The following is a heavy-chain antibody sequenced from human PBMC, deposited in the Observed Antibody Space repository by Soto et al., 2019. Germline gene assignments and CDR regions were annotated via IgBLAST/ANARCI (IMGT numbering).Heavy chain of an antibody. D-gene: IGHD3-22*01. CDR3: AIRSSDSSGYYSLYFDY. Sequence: QVQLQESGPGLVKPSQTLSLTCTVSGGSISSGGYYWSWIRQHPGKGLEWIGYIYYSGSTYYNPSLKSRVTISVDTSKNQFSLKLSSVTDADTAVYYCAIRSSDSSGYYSLYFDYWGQGTLVTVSS. CDR2: IYYSGST. J-gene: IGHJ4*02. V-gene: IGHV4-31*03. CDR1: GGSISSGGYY.